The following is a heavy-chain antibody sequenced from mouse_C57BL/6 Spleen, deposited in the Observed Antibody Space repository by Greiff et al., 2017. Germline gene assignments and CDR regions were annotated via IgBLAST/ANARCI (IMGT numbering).Heavy chain of an antibody. J-gene: IGHJ2*01. V-gene: IGHV1-69*01. Sequence: VQLQQSGAELVMPGASVKLSCKASGYTFTSYWMHWVKQRPGQGLEWIGEIDPSDSYTNYNQKFKGKSTLTVDKSSSTAYMQLSSLTSEDSAVYYCARGLLPLDYWGQGTTLTVSS. CDR2: IDPSDSYT. D-gene: IGHD1-1*01. CDR3: ARGLLPLDY. CDR1: GYTFTSYW.